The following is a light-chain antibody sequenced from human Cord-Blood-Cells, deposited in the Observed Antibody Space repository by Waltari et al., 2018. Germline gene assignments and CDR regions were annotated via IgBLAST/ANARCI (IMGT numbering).Light chain of an antibody. CDR1: SGYRSYS. Sequence: QLVLTQSPSAPASLGASVKLTCTPPSGYRSYSIAWHQQPPEKGPRYLMKLNSDGSHSKGDGIPDRFSGSSAGAERYLTISRLQSEDEADYYCQTWGTGIHVVFGGGTKLTVL. CDR3: QTWGTGIHVV. CDR2: LNSDGSH. J-gene: IGLJ2*01. V-gene: IGLV4-69*01.